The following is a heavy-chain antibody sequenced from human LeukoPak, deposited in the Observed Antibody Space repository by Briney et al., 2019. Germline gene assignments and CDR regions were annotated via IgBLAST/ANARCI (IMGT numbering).Heavy chain of an antibody. Sequence: SETLSLTCTVSGGSVSSGSYYWTWIRQPPGKGLEWIGYISYSGSTNFNPSLKSRVTISVDTSKNQFSLNLSSVTAADTAVYYCVRGGPPTVTRLDYWGQGTLVTVSS. D-gene: IGHD4-17*01. V-gene: IGHV4-61*01. J-gene: IGHJ4*02. CDR1: GGSVSSGSYY. CDR3: VRGGPPTVTRLDY. CDR2: ISYSGST.